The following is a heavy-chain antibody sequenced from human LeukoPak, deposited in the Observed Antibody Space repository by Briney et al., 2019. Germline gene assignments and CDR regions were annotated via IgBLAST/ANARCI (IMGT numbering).Heavy chain of an antibody. Sequence: PSETLSLTGTVSGCSISSYYWSWIRQPAGKGLEWIGRIYTSGSTNYNPSLKSRVTMSVDTSKNQFSLKLSSVTAADTAVYYCARAGCGSCYHLIFDYWGQGTLVTVSS. CDR2: IYTSGST. CDR1: GCSISSYY. CDR3: ARAGCGSCYHLIFDY. J-gene: IGHJ4*02. D-gene: IGHD2-15*01. V-gene: IGHV4-4*07.